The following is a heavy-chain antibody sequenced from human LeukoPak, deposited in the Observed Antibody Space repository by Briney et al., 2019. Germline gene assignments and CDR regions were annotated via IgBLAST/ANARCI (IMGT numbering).Heavy chain of an antibody. D-gene: IGHD7-27*01. CDR2: IRYDGSNK. J-gene: IGHJ6*03. CDR1: GFTFSSYG. CDR3: AKDPPGDYYYYMDV. Sequence: GGSLRLSCAASGFTFSSYGMHWVRQAPGKGLEWVAFIRYDGSNKYYADSVKGRFTISRDNSKNTLYLQMNSLRAEDTAVYYCAKDPPGDYYYYMDVWGKGTTVTISS. V-gene: IGHV3-30*02.